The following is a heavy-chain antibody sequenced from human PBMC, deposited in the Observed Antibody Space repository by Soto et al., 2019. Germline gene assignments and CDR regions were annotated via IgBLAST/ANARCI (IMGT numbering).Heavy chain of an antibody. V-gene: IGHV4-39*07. J-gene: IGHJ4*02. Sequence: SETLSLTCTVSGGSIRGSSYYWGWIRQSPGKGLEWIGNIYYSGSTYYNPSLKSRVTISVDRSKNQFSLKLTSANAADTAVYYCARGRTVRNYADDSSDYFYFFDYWGQGTQVTVSS. CDR2: IYYSGST. D-gene: IGHD3-22*01. CDR3: ARGRTVRNYADDSSDYFYFFDY. CDR1: GGSIRGSSYY.